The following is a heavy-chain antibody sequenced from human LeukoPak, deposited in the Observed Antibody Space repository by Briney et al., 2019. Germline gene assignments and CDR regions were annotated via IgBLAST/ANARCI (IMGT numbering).Heavy chain of an antibody. V-gene: IGHV3-23*01. D-gene: IGHD4-17*01. J-gene: IGHJ3*02. Sequence: GGSLRLSCAASGFTFSSYAMSWVRQAPGKGLERVSAISGSGGSTYYADSVKGRFTISRDNSKNTLYLQMNSLRAEDTAVYYCAKDQYGDYAFDIWGQGTMVTVSS. CDR2: ISGSGGST. CDR3: AKDQYGDYAFDI. CDR1: GFTFSSYA.